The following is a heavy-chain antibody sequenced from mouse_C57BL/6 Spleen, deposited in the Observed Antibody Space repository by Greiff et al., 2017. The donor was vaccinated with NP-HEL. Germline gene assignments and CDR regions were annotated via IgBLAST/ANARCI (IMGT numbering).Heavy chain of an antibody. V-gene: IGHV1-81*01. CDR3: ARAGPITTVVDWYFDV. D-gene: IGHD1-1*01. Sequence: QVQLQQSGAELARPGASVKLSCKASGYTFTSYGISWVKQRTGQGLEWIGEIYPSSGNTYYTETFKGKATLTADKSSSTSYMELRSLTSEDSAVYCCARAGPITTVVDWYFDVWGTGTTVTVSS. CDR2: IYPSSGNT. CDR1: GYTFTSYG. J-gene: IGHJ1*03.